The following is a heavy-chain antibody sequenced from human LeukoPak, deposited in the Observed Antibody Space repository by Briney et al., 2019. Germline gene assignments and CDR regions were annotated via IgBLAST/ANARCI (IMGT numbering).Heavy chain of an antibody. D-gene: IGHD2-2*01. CDR1: GGSTSNFY. CDR2: IYSSGNT. CDR3: ATTMPESSRTRSDDSFDV. Sequence: KPSETLSLTCTVSGGSTSNFYWSWIRQPAGKGLEWIGRIYSSGNTNYNPSLKSQVTMSVDTSKNQFSLKVNSVTAADTALYYCATTMPESSRTRSDDSFDVWGPGTLVTVSS. J-gene: IGHJ3*01. V-gene: IGHV4-4*07.